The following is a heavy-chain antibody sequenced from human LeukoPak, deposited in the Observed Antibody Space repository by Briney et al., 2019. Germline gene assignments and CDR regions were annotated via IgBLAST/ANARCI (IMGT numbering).Heavy chain of an antibody. J-gene: IGHJ6*03. CDR2: INAGNGNT. V-gene: IGHV1-3*03. CDR3: ARDGHHYSSSWYDRADYYMDV. CDR1: GYTFTSYA. Sequence: ASVKVSCKASGYTFTSYAMHWVRQAPGQRLEWMGWINAGNGNTKYSQEFQGRVTITRDTSASTAYMELSSLRSEDMAVYYCARDGHHYSSSWYDRADYYMDVWGKGTTVTVSS. D-gene: IGHD6-13*01.